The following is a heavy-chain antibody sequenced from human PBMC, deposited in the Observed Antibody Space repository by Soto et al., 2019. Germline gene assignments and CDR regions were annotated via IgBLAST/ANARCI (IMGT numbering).Heavy chain of an antibody. D-gene: IGHD5-12*01. V-gene: IGHV4-31*03. CDR2: IYYSEST. CDR1: GGSISSGGYY. Sequence: SETLSLACTVPGGSISSGGYYWSWIRQHPGKGLEWLGYIYYSESTYYNPSLKSRVPISVDPSKNQFSLKLTLVTAADTAVYDCAKSSRATGATLDYRSQGSLVTVSA. CDR3: AKSSRATGATLDY. J-gene: IGHJ4*02.